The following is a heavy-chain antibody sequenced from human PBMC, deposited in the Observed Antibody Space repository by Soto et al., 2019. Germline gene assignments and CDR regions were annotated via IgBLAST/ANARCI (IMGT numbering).Heavy chain of an antibody. V-gene: IGHV1-2*04. J-gene: IGHJ4*02. D-gene: IGHD6-13*01. CDR3: AREQQQLYYFDY. Sequence: ASVKVSCKASGGSFSSYSISWVRQAPGQGLEWMGGIIPIFGATNYAQKFQGWVTMTRDTSISTAYMELSRLRSDDTAVYYCAREQQQLYYFDYWGQGTLVTVSS. CDR2: IIPIFGAT. CDR1: GGSFSSYS.